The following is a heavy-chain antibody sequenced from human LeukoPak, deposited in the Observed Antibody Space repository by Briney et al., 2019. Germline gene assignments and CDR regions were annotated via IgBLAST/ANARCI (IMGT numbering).Heavy chain of an antibody. V-gene: IGHV1-2*02. CDR1: GYTFTDYY. J-gene: IGHJ4*02. Sequence: ASVKVSCKASGYTFTDYYMHWVRQAPGQGLEWMAWINPNSGGTNYAQKFQGRVTMTRDTSLSTAYMELSRLTSDDTAVYYCAREGKGPAANANTAAGVFDYWGQGTLVTVSS. CDR3: AREGKGPAANANTAAGVFDY. D-gene: IGHD6-13*01. CDR2: INPNSGGT.